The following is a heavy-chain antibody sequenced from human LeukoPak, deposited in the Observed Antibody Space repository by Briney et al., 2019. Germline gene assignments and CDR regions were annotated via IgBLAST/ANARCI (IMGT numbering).Heavy chain of an antibody. Sequence: SVKVSCKASGGSFGDFAIIWVRQAPGHGLEWMGRSVPMSDTKDYAQKFQGRVTFTTDESTTTAHMELSNLSPEDTAVYYCAATSIIFNWFDPWGQGALVTVSS. CDR1: GGSFGDFA. CDR2: SVPMSDTK. V-gene: IGHV1-69*05. CDR3: AATSIIFNWFDP. D-gene: IGHD1-14*01. J-gene: IGHJ5*02.